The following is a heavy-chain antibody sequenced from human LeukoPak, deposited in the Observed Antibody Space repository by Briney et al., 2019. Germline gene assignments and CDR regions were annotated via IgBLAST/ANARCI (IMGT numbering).Heavy chain of an antibody. J-gene: IGHJ3*02. CDR3: AKDILWFGELLSSCAFDI. Sequence: QPGRSLRLSCAASGFTFDDYAMHWVRHAPGKGLEWVSGISWNSGSIGYADSVKGRFTISRDNAKNSLYLQMNSLRAEDTALYYCAKDILWFGELLSSCAFDIWGQGTMVTVSS. V-gene: IGHV3-9*01. D-gene: IGHD3-10*01. CDR1: GFTFDDYA. CDR2: ISWNSGSI.